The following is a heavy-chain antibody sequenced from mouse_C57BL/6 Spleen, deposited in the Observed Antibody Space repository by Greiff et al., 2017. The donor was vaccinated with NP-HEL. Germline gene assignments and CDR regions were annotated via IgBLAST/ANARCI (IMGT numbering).Heavy chain of an antibody. Sequence: VQLQQPGAELVKPGASVKMSCKASGYTFTCYWITWVKQRPGQGLEWSGVIYPGNGSPNYHEKFKSKATLTVDTSSSTAYMQLSSLKSEDSAVYYCARSLLYYYAMDDWGQGTSVTVSS. CDR2: IYPGNGSP. CDR1: GYTFTCYW. J-gene: IGHJ4*01. V-gene: IGHV1-55*01. CDR3: ARSLLYYYAMDD.